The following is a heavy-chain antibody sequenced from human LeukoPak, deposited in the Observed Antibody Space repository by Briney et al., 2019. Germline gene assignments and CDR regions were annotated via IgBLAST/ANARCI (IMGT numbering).Heavy chain of an antibody. CDR2: INHSGST. D-gene: IGHD4-23*01. CDR3: ARGMTTVVTFYDAFDI. J-gene: IGHJ3*02. Sequence: SETLSLTCAVYGGSFSGYYWSWIRQPPGKGLEWIGEINHSGSTNYNPSRKSRVTISVDTSKNQFPLKLSSVTAADTAVYYCARGMTTVVTFYDAFDIWGQGTMVTVSS. V-gene: IGHV4-34*01. CDR1: GGSFSGYY.